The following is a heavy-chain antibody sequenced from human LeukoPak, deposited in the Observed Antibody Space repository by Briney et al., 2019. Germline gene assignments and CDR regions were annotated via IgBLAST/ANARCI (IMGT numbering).Heavy chain of an antibody. V-gene: IGHV1-2*02. J-gene: IGHJ4*02. CDR2: INPNSGGT. D-gene: IGHD6-19*01. Sequence: GASVKVSCKASGYTFISYYIHWVRQAPGQGLEWMGWINPNSGGTVYAQRFQGRVTMTSDTSISTAYMELSRLTSDDTAVYYCARGFYSSGYEYWGQGTLVTVSS. CDR3: ARGFYSSGYEY. CDR1: GYTFISYY.